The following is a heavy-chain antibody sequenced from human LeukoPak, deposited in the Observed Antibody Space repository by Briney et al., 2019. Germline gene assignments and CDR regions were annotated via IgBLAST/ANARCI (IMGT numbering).Heavy chain of an antibody. V-gene: IGHV4-31*03. Sequence: PSETLSLTCTVSGGSISSGGYYWSWIRQHPGKGLEWIGYIYYSGSTYYNPSLKSRVTISVDTSKNQFSLKLSSVTAADTAVYYCARDPTYYYDSSGPRPLGAFDIWGQGTMVTVSS. CDR3: ARDPTYYYDSSGPRPLGAFDI. CDR2: IYYSGST. CDR1: GGSISSGGYY. D-gene: IGHD3-22*01. J-gene: IGHJ3*02.